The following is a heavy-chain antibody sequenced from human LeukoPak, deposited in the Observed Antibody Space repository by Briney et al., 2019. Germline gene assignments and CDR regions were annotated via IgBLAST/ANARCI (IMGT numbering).Heavy chain of an antibody. D-gene: IGHD5-24*01. CDR1: GFTFSNYA. V-gene: IGHV3-30-3*01. J-gene: IGHJ4*02. Sequence: PGGSLRLSCAASGFTFSNYAMHWVRQAPGKGLEWVAVISYDGSNKYYADSVKGRFTISRDNSKNTLYLRMNSLRAEDTAVYYCARGGRWLQSTADYWGQGTLVTVSS. CDR2: ISYDGSNK. CDR3: ARGGRWLQSTADY.